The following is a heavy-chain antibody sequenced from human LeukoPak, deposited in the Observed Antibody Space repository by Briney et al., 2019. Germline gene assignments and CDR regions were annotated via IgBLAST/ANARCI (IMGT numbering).Heavy chain of an antibody. J-gene: IGHJ6*03. V-gene: IGHV4-39*01. CDR1: GGSISSSTYY. Sequence: SETLSLTCTVSGGSISSSTYYWGWIRQPPGKGLDWIGSIYYTGSTYYNPSLKSRVTISIDTSKNQSSLKLSSVTAADTAVYYCARNTAMATDYYHYYLDVWGKGTTVTVSS. D-gene: IGHD5-18*01. CDR3: ARNTAMATDYYHYYLDV. CDR2: IYYTGST.